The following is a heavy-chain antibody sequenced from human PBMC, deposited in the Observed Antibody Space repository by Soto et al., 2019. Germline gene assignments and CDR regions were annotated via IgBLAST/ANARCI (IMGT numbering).Heavy chain of an antibody. V-gene: IGHV1-58*02. Sequence: QMQLVQSGPEVKKPGTSVKVSCKASGFTFTSSAMQWVRQARGQRLEWIGWIVVGSGNTNYAQKSKERVTITRDMSTSTADMELSSLRAEDTAVYYCAAEGTVTTGMDVWGQGTTVTVSS. J-gene: IGHJ6*02. CDR1: GFTFTSSA. CDR3: AAEGTVTTGMDV. D-gene: IGHD4-17*01. CDR2: IVVGSGNT.